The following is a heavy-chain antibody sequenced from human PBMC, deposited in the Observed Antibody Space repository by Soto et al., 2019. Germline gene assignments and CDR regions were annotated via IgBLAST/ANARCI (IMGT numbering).Heavy chain of an antibody. V-gene: IGHV3-7*01. J-gene: IGHJ4*02. CDR1: GFTFSTYW. Sequence: GGSLRLSCAASGFTFSTYWMDWVRQTPGKGLEWVANINQDGSEKNYVDSVKGRFTVYRDNAKNSLYLQMSSLTAEDSALYYCSRSLNSWGQGTLVTVSS. CDR2: INQDGSEK. CDR3: SRSLNS.